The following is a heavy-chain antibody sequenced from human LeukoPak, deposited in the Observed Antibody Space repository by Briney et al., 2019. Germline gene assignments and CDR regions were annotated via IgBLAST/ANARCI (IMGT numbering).Heavy chain of an antibody. D-gene: IGHD3-16*01. V-gene: IGHV3-33*06. CDR1: GFTFSSYG. CDR3: AKSGGFDI. J-gene: IGHJ3*02. CDR2: IWYDGSNE. Sequence: GRSLRLSCAASGFTFSSYGMHWVRQAPGKGLEWVAVIWYDGSNEYYADSVKGRFTISRDNSKNTLYLQMNSLRAEDTAVYYCAKSGGFDIWGQGTMVTVSS.